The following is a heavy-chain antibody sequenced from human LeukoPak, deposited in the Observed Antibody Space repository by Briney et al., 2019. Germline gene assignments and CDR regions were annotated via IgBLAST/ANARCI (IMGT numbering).Heavy chain of an antibody. Sequence: GESLKISCEGSGYPFSTCWIGWVRQMPGKGLEWMGIIYPGDSNTKYSSSFQGQVTISADKSVSTAYLHWSSLRAGDTAMFYCARLRDSFGYIDYWGQGTLVTVSS. J-gene: IGHJ4*02. D-gene: IGHD5-18*01. CDR1: GYPFSTCW. CDR2: IYPGDSNT. V-gene: IGHV5-51*01. CDR3: ARLRDSFGYIDY.